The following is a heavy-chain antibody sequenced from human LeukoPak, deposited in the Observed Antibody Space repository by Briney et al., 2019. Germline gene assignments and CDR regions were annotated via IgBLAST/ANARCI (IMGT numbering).Heavy chain of an antibody. D-gene: IGHD3-10*01. CDR2: INPSGGST. Sequence: ASVKVSCKASGYTFTSYYMHWVRQAPGQGLEWMGMINPSGGSTSYAQKFQGRVTMTRDTSTSTVYMELSSLRSEDTAVYYCARDMGRQATMARGPVDYWGQGTLVTVSS. J-gene: IGHJ4*02. CDR1: GYTFTSYY. V-gene: IGHV1-46*01. CDR3: ARDMGRQATMARGPVDY.